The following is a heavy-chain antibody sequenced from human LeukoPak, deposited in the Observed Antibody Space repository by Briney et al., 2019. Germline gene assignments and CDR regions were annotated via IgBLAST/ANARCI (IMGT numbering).Heavy chain of an antibody. CDR2: IIPIFGKA. V-gene: IGHV1-69*02. Sequence: ASVKVSCKASGGTFSSYSISWVRQAPGQGLEWMGRIIPIFGKANYAHKFQGRVTISADKSTGTAYMELRSLRYEDTAVYYCARSGGELTSPLVGYYYMDVWGIGTTVTVS. D-gene: IGHD4/OR15-4a*01. CDR1: GGTFSSYS. CDR3: ARSGGELTSPLVGYYYMDV. J-gene: IGHJ6*03.